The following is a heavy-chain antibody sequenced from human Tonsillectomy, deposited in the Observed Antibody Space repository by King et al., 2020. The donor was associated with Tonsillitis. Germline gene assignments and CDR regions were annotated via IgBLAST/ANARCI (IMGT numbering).Heavy chain of an antibody. J-gene: IGHJ6*02. V-gene: IGHV4-59*08. CDR1: GGSISSYY. CDR2: IYYSGST. CDR3: ARHPYIAAAGDYYYGMDV. D-gene: IGHD6-13*01. Sequence: QLQESGPGLVKPSETLSLTCTVSGGSISSYYWSWIRQPPGKGLEWIGYIYYSGSTNYNPSLKSRVTISVDMSKNQFSLKLSSVTAADTAVYYCARHPYIAAAGDYYYGMDVWGQGTTVTVSS.